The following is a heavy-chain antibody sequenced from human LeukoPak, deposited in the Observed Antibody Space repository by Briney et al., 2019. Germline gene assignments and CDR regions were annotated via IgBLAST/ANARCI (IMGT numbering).Heavy chain of an antibody. CDR3: AREILTGYAFDI. Sequence: GGSLRLSCAASGFTFSNYWMHWVRQAPGKGLEWVAFISYDGTNKYCADSVKGRFTISRDNSKNTLYLQMNSLRAVDTALYYCAREILTGYAFDIWGQGTMVTVSS. CDR1: GFTFSNYW. V-gene: IGHV3-30-3*01. CDR2: ISYDGTNK. J-gene: IGHJ3*02. D-gene: IGHD7-27*01.